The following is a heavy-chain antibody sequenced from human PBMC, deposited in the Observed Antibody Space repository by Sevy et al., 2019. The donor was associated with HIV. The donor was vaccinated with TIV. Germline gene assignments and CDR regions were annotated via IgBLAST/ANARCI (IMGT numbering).Heavy chain of an antibody. CDR2: ISGSGGST. CDR1: GFTFSSYA. V-gene: IGHV3-23*01. CDR3: AKDQGSYYYGSGSYYNPIDY. Sequence: GGSLRLSCAASGFTFSSYAMSWVRQAPGKGLEWVSAISGSGGSTYYADSVKGRFTISRDNSKNTLYLQMNSLRAEDTAVYYCAKDQGSYYYGSGSYYNPIDYWGQGTMVTVSS. J-gene: IGHJ4*02. D-gene: IGHD3-10*01.